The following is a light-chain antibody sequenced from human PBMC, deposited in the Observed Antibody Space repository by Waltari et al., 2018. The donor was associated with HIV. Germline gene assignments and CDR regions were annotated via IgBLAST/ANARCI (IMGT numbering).Light chain of an antibody. Sequence: SYELTQPPSVSVSPGQTASITCSGDKLGDKYACWYQQKTGQSPVVVIYQDSKRPSGIPGRFSGSNSGNTATLTISGTQAMDEADYYCQAWDSSTAVFGGGTKLTVL. V-gene: IGLV3-1*01. CDR3: QAWDSSTAV. J-gene: IGLJ2*01. CDR1: KLGDKY. CDR2: QDS.